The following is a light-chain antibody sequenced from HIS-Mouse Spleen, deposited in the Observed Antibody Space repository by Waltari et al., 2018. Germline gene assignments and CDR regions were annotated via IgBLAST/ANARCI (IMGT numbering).Light chain of an antibody. CDR3: QVWDSSSDHVV. CDR1: NIGSKS. CDR2: GDS. V-gene: IGLV3-21*03. J-gene: IGLJ2*01. Sequence: SYVLTQPPSVSVAPGKTARITCGGNNIGSKSVNGYQQKPGQAPVLVVYGDSDRPSGIPERFSGSNSGNTATLTISRVEAGDEADYYCQVWDSSSDHVVFGGGTKLTVL.